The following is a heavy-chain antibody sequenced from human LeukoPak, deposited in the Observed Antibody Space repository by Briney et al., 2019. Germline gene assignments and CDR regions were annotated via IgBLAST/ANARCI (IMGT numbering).Heavy chain of an antibody. D-gene: IGHD6-13*01. V-gene: IGHV5-51*01. Sequence: PGESLKISCKGSGYSFSNYWIGWVRQMPGKGLEWMGIIYPGDPDTRYSPSFQGQVTISVDKSISTAYLQWSSLKASDTAMYYCARPSAAGSYYSGMDVWGKGTTVTVSS. CDR2: IYPGDPDT. CDR1: GYSFSNYW. J-gene: IGHJ6*04. CDR3: ARPSAAGSYYSGMDV.